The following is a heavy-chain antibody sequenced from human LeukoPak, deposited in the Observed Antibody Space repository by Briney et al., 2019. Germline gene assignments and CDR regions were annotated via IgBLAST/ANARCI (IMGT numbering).Heavy chain of an antibody. D-gene: IGHD5-18*01. Sequence: PSETLSLTCTVSAGSISSSSHYWGWIRQPPGKGLEWIGSIYYSGSTYYNPSLKSRVIISVDTSKNQFSLKLSSVTAADTAVYYCARRDTAMVAIGAAFDIWGQGTMVTVSS. V-gene: IGHV4-39*01. CDR1: AGSISSSSHY. CDR2: IYYSGST. J-gene: IGHJ3*02. CDR3: ARRDTAMVAIGAAFDI.